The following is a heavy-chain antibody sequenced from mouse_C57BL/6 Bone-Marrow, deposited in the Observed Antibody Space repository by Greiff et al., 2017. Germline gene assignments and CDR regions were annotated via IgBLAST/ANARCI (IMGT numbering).Heavy chain of an antibody. CDR1: YTFSRRVH. J-gene: IGHJ1*03. Sequence: VQLQESGPELARPWASVKISCQAFYTFSRRVHFAIRDTNYWMQWVKQRPGQGLEWNGAIYPGNGDTSYNQKFKGKATLTADKSSSTAYMQLRSVTSEDSGVYYCAWGAITTVVAMRTYWYFDVWGTGTTVTVSS. CDR2: GQGLEWNG. CDR3: SEDSGVYYCAWGAITTVVAMRTYWYFDV. V-gene: IGHV1-87*01. D-gene: IGHD1-1*01.